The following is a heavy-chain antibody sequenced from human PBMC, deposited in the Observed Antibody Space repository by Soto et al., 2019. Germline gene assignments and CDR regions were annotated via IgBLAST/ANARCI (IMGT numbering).Heavy chain of an antibody. V-gene: IGHV4-30-2*01. J-gene: IGHJ4*02. CDR2: IYHSGST. CDR1: GGSISSGGYS. CDR3: ARVRSGWGIDY. D-gene: IGHD6-19*01. Sequence: QLQLQESGSGLVKPSQTLSLTCAVSGGSISSGGYSWSWIRQPPGKVLEYIGYIYHSGSTYYNPSLKSRVTISVDRSKIQYSLKLSSVTAAGTAVYYCARVRSGWGIDYWGQGTLVTFSS.